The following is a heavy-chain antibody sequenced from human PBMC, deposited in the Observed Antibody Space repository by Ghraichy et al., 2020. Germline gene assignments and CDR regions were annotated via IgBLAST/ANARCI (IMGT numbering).Heavy chain of an antibody. V-gene: IGHV1-18*01. CDR1: GYTFTSYG. J-gene: IGHJ5*02. CDR2: ISAYNGNT. Sequence: ASVKVSCKASGYTFTSYGISWVRQAPGQGLEWMGWISAYNGNTNYAQKLQGRVTMTTDTSTSTAYMELRSLRSDDTAVYYCARVGYCSSTSCYPSWFDPWGQGTLVTVSS. CDR3: ARVGYCSSTSCYPSWFDP. D-gene: IGHD2-2*01.